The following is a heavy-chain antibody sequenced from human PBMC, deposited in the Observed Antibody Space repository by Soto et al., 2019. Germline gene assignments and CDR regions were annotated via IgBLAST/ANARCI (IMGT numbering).Heavy chain of an antibody. J-gene: IGHJ1*01. CDR1: GFTFSSYG. CDR2: ISYDESNK. Sequence: QVQLVESGGGVVQPGRTLRLSCAASGFTFSSYGMHWVHQARGKGLEWVAVISYDESNKYYADSVKGRFTISRDNSKNTLYLQMNSLRAEDTAVYYCTKGVVVITSYFQHWGQGTLVTVSS. CDR3: TKGVVVITSYFQH. D-gene: IGHD3-22*01. V-gene: IGHV3-30*18.